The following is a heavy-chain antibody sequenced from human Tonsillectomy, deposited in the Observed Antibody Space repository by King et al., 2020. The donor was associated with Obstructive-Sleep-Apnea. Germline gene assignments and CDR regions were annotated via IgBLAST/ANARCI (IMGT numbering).Heavy chain of an antibody. CDR3: AKDFSGWDLYYYYGMDV. J-gene: IGHJ6*02. V-gene: IGHV3-30*02. CDR2: IRYDGSNK. D-gene: IGHD6-19*01. CDR1: GFTFSSYG. Sequence: VQLVESGGGVVQPGRSLRLSCAASGFTFSSYGMHWVRQAPGKGLEWVAFIRYDGSNKYYADSVKGRFTISRDNSKNTLYLQMNSLRAEDTAVYYCAKDFSGWDLYYYYGMDVWGQGTTVTVSS.